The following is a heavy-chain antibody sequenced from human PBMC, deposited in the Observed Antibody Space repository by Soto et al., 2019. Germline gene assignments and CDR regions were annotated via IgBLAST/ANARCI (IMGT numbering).Heavy chain of an antibody. V-gene: IGHV4-34*01. CDR1: GGSFSGSY. D-gene: IGHD6-19*01. CDR3: ASVVGRSGWYYGSFDI. J-gene: IGHJ3*02. CDR2: INQSGST. Sequence: SETLSLTCAVYGGSFSGSYWNWIRQPPGKGLEWIGEINQSGSTNYNPSLKSRVTISVDTSKNQFSLKLSSVTAADSAVYYCASVVGRSGWYYGSFDIWGPGKIVTAS.